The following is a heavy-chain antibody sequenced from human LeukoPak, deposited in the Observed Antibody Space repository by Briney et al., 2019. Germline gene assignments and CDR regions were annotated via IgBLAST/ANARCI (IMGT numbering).Heavy chain of an antibody. CDR1: SGSISSGDHY. J-gene: IGHJ5*02. V-gene: IGHV4-31*03. CDR2: IYYSGST. Sequence: SETLSLTCTVSSGSISSGDHYWNWIRQHPEKGLEWIGNIYYSGSTYYNPSLKSRVTISVDTSKNQFSLKLSSVSAADTAVYDCARSLGYCSSTTCHPEWFDPWGQGTLVTVSS. D-gene: IGHD2-2*01. CDR3: ARSLGYCSSTTCHPEWFDP.